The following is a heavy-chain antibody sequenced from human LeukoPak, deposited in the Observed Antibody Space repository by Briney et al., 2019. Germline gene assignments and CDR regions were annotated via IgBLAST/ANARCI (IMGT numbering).Heavy chain of an antibody. CDR3: AREVDYYDTSDYFPLGY. CDR1: GYTFTDYF. V-gene: IGHV1-2*02. J-gene: IGHJ4*02. CDR2: INPNNGGT. Sequence: ASVKVSCKASGYTFTDYFIHWVRQAPGQGLEWMGWINPNNGGTNYAQKFQGRVTMTRDTSISTAYMELSRLRSDDTAVYYCAREVDYYDTSDYFPLGYWGQGTLVTVSS. D-gene: IGHD3-22*01.